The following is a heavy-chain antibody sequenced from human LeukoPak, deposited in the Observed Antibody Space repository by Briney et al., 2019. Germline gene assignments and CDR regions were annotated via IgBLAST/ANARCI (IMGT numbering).Heavy chain of an antibody. V-gene: IGHV1-2*02. J-gene: IGHJ6*02. CDR2: INPNSGGT. D-gene: IGHD3-10*01. CDR3: ARDRASLLWSRGLDV. Sequence: ASVKVSCKASGYTFTGYYMHWVRQAPGQGLEWMGWINPNSGGTNYAQKFQGRVTMTRDTSIGTAYMEVSRLRYDDTAVYYCARDRASLLWSRGLDVWGQGTTVTVSS. CDR1: GYTFTGYY.